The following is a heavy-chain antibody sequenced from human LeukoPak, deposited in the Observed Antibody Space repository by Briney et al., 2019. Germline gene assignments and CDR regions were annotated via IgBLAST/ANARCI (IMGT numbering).Heavy chain of an antibody. J-gene: IGHJ4*02. Sequence: PGGSLRLSCAASGFTFSSYGMHWVRQAPGKGLEWVAVISYDGSNKYYADSVKGRFTISGDNSKNTLYLQMNSLRAEDTAVYYCAKDWAPSRPSAFDYWGQGTLVTVSS. CDR3: AKDWAPSRPSAFDY. D-gene: IGHD6-6*01. V-gene: IGHV3-30*18. CDR2: ISYDGSNK. CDR1: GFTFSSYG.